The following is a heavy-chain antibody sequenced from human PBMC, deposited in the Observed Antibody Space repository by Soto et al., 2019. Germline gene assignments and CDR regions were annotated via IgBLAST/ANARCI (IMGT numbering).Heavy chain of an antibody. J-gene: IGHJ4*02. CDR1: GFTFSSYW. CDR2: IKQDASEI. D-gene: IGHD4-17*01. Sequence: PWGSLRLSCAASGFTFSSYWMSWVRQAPGKGLEWVANIKQDASEIYYVDSVKGRFTISRDNAKNSLYLQMNSLRAEDTAVYYCTRDHQDSRDYYFDYWGQGTLVTVSS. CDR3: TRDHQDSRDYYFDY. V-gene: IGHV3-7*01.